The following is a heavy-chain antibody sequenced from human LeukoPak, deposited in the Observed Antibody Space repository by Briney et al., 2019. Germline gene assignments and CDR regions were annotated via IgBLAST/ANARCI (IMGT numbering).Heavy chain of an antibody. CDR1: LGSISSGGYY. D-gene: IGHD2-2*01. Sequence: PSETLSLTCTVSLGSISSGGYYWSWIRHHPGKCLERIGYIYYSGSTYYNPSLKSQVTISVDTSKNQVSLKLSSVTAAGTAVYYCARDYPPAVQAHRGPYYYMDVWGKGNTVTVSS. V-gene: IGHV4-31*01. CDR3: ARDYPPAVQAHRGPYYYMDV. J-gene: IGHJ6*03. CDR2: IYYSGST.